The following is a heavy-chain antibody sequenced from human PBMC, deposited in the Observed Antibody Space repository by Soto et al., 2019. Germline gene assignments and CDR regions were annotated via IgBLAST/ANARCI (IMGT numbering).Heavy chain of an antibody. CDR3: ARGPDIVLVPAATNYYYYYGMDV. J-gene: IGHJ6*02. CDR2: IIPIFGTA. D-gene: IGHD2-2*01. V-gene: IGHV1-69*12. Sequence: QVQLVQSGAEVKTRGSSMKVSCKASGGTFSSYAISWVRQAPGQGLEWMGGIIPIFGTANYAQKFQGRVTITAAESTSTAYMELSSLRSEDTAVYYCARGPDIVLVPAATNYYYYYGMDVWGQGTTVTVSS. CDR1: GGTFSSYA.